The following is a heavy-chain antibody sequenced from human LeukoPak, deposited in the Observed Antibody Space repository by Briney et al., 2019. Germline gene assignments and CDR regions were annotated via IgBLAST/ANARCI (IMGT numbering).Heavy chain of an antibody. CDR2: ISYDGSNK. CDR1: GFTFSSYA. Sequence: GRSLRLSGAASGFTFSSYAMHWVRQAPGKGLEWVAVISYDGSNKYYADSVKGRFTISRDNSKNTLYLQMNSLRAEDTAVYYCARGREQQLVFDYWGQGTLVTVSS. J-gene: IGHJ4*02. V-gene: IGHV3-30-3*01. CDR3: ARGREQQLVFDY. D-gene: IGHD6-13*01.